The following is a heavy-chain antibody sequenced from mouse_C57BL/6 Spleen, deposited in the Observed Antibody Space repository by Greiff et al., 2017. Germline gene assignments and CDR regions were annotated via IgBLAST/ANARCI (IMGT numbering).Heavy chain of an antibody. J-gene: IGHJ3*01. D-gene: IGHD1-1*01. CDR2: ISYDGSN. Sequence: EVQRVESGPGLVKPSQSLSLTCSVTGYSITSGYSWTWIRQFPGNTLAWMGYISYDGSNNYNPSLKNRISLTRDTAKNQFFLKLNSVTTEDTATYYCASNYGSSWFAYWGQGTLVTVSA. V-gene: IGHV3-6*01. CDR3: ASNYGSSWFAY. CDR1: GYSITSGYS.